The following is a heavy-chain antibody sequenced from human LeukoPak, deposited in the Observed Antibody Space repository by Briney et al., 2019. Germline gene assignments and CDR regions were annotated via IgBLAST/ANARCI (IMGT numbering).Heavy chain of an antibody. CDR2: IYDSGST. Sequence: SETLSLTCTVSGGSFSSEGYYWSWMRQPPGKGLEWIGNIYDSGSTNYNPTLKLRVTIPVDTSNEQFSLKLSSVTAADMSIYFCARYRGLCSSESCYHFDYWGQGTLVTVSS. J-gene: IGHJ4*02. D-gene: IGHD2-2*01. CDR3: ARYRGLCSSESCYHFDY. CDR1: GGSFSSEGYY. V-gene: IGHV4-61*08.